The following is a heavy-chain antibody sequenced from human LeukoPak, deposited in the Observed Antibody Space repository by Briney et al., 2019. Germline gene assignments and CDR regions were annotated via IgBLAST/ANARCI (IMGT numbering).Heavy chain of an antibody. CDR3: ASMVRGVTRSGGFDY. Sequence: GSLRLSCAASGFTFSSYAMSWVRQAPGKGLEWVSAISGSSGSTYYTDSVKGRFTISRDNSKNTLYLQMNSLGAEDTAIYYCASMVRGVTRSGGFDYWGQGTLVTVSS. CDR1: GFTFSSYA. D-gene: IGHD3-10*01. V-gene: IGHV3-23*01. J-gene: IGHJ4*02. CDR2: ISGSSGST.